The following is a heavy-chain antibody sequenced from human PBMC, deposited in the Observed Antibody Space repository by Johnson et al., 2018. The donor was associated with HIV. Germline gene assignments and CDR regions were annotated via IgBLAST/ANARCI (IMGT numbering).Heavy chain of an antibody. J-gene: IGHJ3*02. V-gene: IGHV3-66*01. CDR3: ARDGMAATKANI. CDR1: GFTVSSNY. Sequence: VQLVESGGGLVQPGGSLRLSCAASGFTVSSNYMSWVRQAPGKGLEWVSVIYSGCSTYYADSVKGIFTISRDNSKNTRYLQMNSLRAEETAVYYCARDGMAATKANIWGQGTMVTVSS. D-gene: IGHD1-14*01. CDR2: IYSGCST.